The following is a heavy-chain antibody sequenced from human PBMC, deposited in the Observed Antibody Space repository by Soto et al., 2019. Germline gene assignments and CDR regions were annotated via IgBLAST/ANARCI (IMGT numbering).Heavy chain of an antibody. J-gene: IGHJ4*02. D-gene: IGHD6-13*01. CDR3: ARGSIAGAGTALDDY. V-gene: IGHV4-59*12. CDR2: IYHSGST. CDR1: GGSITSYY. Sequence: SETLSLTCAVSGGSITSYYWSWIRQAPGKGLEWIGYIYHSGSTDYNPSLKSRVTMSLDTSKNQVSLRLTSVTAADTAVYYCARGSIAGAGTALDDYWGQGTLVTVSS.